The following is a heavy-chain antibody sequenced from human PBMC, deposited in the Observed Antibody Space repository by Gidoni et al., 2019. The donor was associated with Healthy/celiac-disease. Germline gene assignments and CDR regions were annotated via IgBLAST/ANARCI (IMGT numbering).Heavy chain of an antibody. Sequence: QVQLVQSGAEVKKPGASVKVSCQAAGYPFTSYYMHWVRQAPGQGLEWMGIINPSGGSTSYAQKFQGRVTMTRDTSTSTVYMELSSLRSEDTAVYYCARGGGTAICGVVIKRYYFDYWGQGTLVTVSS. CDR1: GYPFTSYY. J-gene: IGHJ4*02. D-gene: IGHD3-3*01. CDR2: INPSGGST. CDR3: ARGGGTAICGVVIKRYYFDY. V-gene: IGHV1-46*01.